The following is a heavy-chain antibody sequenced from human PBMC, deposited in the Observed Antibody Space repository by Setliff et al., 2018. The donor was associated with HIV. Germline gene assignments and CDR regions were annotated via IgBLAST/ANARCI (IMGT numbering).Heavy chain of an antibody. J-gene: IGHJ4*02. CDR3: GREYYGLMTGYYLDY. V-gene: IGHV3-74*01. D-gene: IGHD3-9*01. CDR2: ISSDETTT. CDR1: GFTVSSNY. Sequence: GGSLRLSCAASGFTVSSNYMSWVRQAPGKGLEWVSRISSDETTTYYADSVRGRFTISRDNTKNTLYLQMSSLTVDDTAVYYCGREYYGLMTGYYLDYWGQGTQVTVSS.